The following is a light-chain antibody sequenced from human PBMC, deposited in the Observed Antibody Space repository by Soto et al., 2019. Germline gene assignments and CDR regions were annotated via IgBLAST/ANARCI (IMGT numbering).Light chain of an antibody. CDR2: EVN. CDR1: SSDVGGYKY. CDR3: SSYAGSNNYV. J-gene: IGLJ1*01. V-gene: IGLV2-8*01. Sequence: QSALTQPPSASGSPGQSVTISCTGTSSDVGGYKYVSWYQQYPGKAPKLMIYEVNKRPSGVPDRFSGSKSGNTASLTVPGLQTEDEADYYCSSYAGSNNYVFGTGTQLTVL.